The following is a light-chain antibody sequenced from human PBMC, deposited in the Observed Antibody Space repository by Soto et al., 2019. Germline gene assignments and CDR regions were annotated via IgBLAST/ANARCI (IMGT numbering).Light chain of an antibody. CDR3: QSYDSSLSGPV. Sequence: QSVLTQPPSVSGAPGQRVTISCTGSSSNIGAGYDVHWYQQLPGTAPKLLIYGNSNRPSGVPDRFSGSKSGTSASLAITGLQAEDDADYYCQSYDSSLSGPVFGTGTKLTLL. J-gene: IGLJ1*01. CDR2: GNS. CDR1: SSNIGAGYD. V-gene: IGLV1-40*01.